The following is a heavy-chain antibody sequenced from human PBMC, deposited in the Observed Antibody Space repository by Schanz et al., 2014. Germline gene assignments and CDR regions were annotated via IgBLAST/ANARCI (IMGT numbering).Heavy chain of an antibody. V-gene: IGHV3-53*01. Sequence: VQLVESGGGLLNPGGSLKLSCAVSGLTASSNYMSWVRQAPGKGLEWVSTVYMSAASTRYADSVKGRFIISRDSSKNTLFLQMNSLRPEDTALYFCARDEGRDGYNLAFDVWGQGTLVTVSS. CDR2: VYMSAAST. J-gene: IGHJ3*01. CDR3: ARDEGRDGYNLAFDV. CDR1: GLTASSNY. D-gene: IGHD5-12*01.